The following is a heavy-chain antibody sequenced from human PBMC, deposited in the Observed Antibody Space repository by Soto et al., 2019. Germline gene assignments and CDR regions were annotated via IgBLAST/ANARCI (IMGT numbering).Heavy chain of an antibody. D-gene: IGHD3-22*01. CDR3: ARVGGPRYYYDSSGYAQDDY. J-gene: IGHJ4*02. V-gene: IGHV1-18*01. Sequence: ASVKVSCKASGYTFTSYGISWLRQSPGQGLEWMGWISAYNGNTNYAQKLQGRVTMTTDTSTSTAYMELRSLRSDDTAVYYCARVGGPRYYYDSSGYAQDDYWGRGTLVTVSS. CDR1: GYTFTSYG. CDR2: ISAYNGNT.